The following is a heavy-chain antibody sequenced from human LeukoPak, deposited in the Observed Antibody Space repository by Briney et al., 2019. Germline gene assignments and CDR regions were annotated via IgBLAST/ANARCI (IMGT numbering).Heavy chain of an antibody. CDR3: ARGPLTSSTSSGADY. V-gene: IGHV1-3*01. CDR2: FNAGD. CDR1: GYTFSSYA. J-gene: IGHJ4*02. D-gene: IGHD2-2*01. Sequence: GASVKVSCKASGYTFSSYAMHWVRQAPGQGLEWMGWFNAGDEYSQKFQGRVTITRDTSASTAYMKLSSLRSEDTAVYYCARGPLTSSTSSGADYWGQGTLVTVSS.